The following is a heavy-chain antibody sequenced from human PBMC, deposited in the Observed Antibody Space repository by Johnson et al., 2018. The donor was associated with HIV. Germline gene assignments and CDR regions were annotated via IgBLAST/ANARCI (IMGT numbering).Heavy chain of an antibody. CDR2: ISYDGSNK. J-gene: IGHJ3*02. D-gene: IGHD3-16*01. CDR3: ARGALGDWVDAFDI. CDR1: AFTFSSYA. V-gene: IGHV3-30-3*01. Sequence: VHLVESGGGMVQPGGSLRLSCAASAFTFSSYAMHWVRQAPGQGLEWVALISYDGSNKYYADSVKGRFTISRDNSKNTLYLQMNSLRAEDTAVFYCARGALGDWVDAFDIWGQGTMVTVSS.